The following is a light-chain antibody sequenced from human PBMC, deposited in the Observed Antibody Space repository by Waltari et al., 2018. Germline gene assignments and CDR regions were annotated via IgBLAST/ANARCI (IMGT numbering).Light chain of an antibody. V-gene: IGKV1-39*01. Sequence: IQMTQSPSSLSASVGDRVTITCRAGLSISTNLIWYQQKPGKAHKLLIYAASSLQSGVPSRFSGSGSGTDFTLTIFSLQPEDFATYYCQQSYNPLWTFGQGTQVEIK. CDR3: QQSYNPLWT. CDR2: AAS. CDR1: LSISTN. J-gene: IGKJ1*01.